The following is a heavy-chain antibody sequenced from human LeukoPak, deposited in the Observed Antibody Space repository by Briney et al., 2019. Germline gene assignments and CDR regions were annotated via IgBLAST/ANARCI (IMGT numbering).Heavy chain of an antibody. D-gene: IGHD1-14*01. Sequence: PGTSLRLSCAASGFTFSRYGMHWVRQAPGKGLEWVAVVWYDGSKKYYTDSVKGRFAISRDNSKNTVYLQMNSLRAEDTAVYYCARNSRYYFDYWGQGTLVTVSS. CDR2: VWYDGSKK. V-gene: IGHV3-33*01. CDR1: GFTFSRYG. CDR3: ARNSRYYFDY. J-gene: IGHJ4*02.